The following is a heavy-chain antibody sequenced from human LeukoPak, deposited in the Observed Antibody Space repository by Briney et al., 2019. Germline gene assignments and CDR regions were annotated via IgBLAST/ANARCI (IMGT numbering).Heavy chain of an antibody. CDR2: ISSSGSTI. CDR3: ARDCSSTSCPGYYYYYGMDV. J-gene: IGHJ6*02. D-gene: IGHD2-2*01. V-gene: IGHV3-48*03. Sequence: PGGSLRLSCAASGFTFSSYEMNWVRQAPGKGLEWVSYISSSGSTIYYADSVTGRFTISRDNAKNSLYLQMNSLRAEDTAVYYCARDCSSTSCPGYYYYYGMDVWGQGTTVTVSS. CDR1: GFTFSSYE.